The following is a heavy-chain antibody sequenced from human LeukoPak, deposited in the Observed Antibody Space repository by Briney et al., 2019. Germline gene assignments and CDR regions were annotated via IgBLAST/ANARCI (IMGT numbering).Heavy chain of an antibody. CDR3: VRNKDGFTI. Sequence: ASVKVSCKASGYTFTSYDIGWVRQATGQGLEWMGWMRPSSGNTGYGQTFQGRVTMTRDTSISTAYMELSSLRSEDTAMYYCVRNKDGFTIWGQGKMVTVSS. D-gene: IGHD1/OR15-1a*01. CDR2: MRPSSGNT. V-gene: IGHV1-8*01. CDR1: GYTFTSYD. J-gene: IGHJ3*02.